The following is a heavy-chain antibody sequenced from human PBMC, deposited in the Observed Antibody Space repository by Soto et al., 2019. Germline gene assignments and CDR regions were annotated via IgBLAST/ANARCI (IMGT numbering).Heavy chain of an antibody. V-gene: IGHV1-3*01. J-gene: IGHJ4*02. CDR2: INAGNGHT. D-gene: IGHD1-1*01. Sequence: QVQLVQSGTEVKKPGASVKLSCKASGYTFTNYAIHWVRQAPGQRLEWMVWINAGNGHTKYSQKFQGRVTVTRHPSATTAYMELSSLTSEDTAVYYCARGRWTQTTADYYLDFWGQGTLVTVSS. CDR1: GYTFTNYA. CDR3: ARGRWTQTTADYYLDF.